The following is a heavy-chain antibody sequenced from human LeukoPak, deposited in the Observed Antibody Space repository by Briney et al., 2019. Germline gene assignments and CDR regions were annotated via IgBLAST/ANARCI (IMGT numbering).Heavy chain of an antibody. CDR2: IYSSGRST. CDR3: AREGRTGDYEGY. J-gene: IGHJ4*02. Sequence: SETLSLTCTVSGASLNNYYWSWIRQPAGKGLQWIGRIYSSGRSTNYDPSLRSRVTMSVDTSENQFFLRLNSVTAADTAVYYCAREGRTGDYEGYWGQGIQVTISA. V-gene: IGHV4-4*07. D-gene: IGHD4-17*01. CDR1: GASLNNYY.